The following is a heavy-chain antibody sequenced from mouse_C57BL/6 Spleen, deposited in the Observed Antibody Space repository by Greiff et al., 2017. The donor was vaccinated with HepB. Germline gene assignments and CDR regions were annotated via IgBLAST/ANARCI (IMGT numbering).Heavy chain of an antibody. CDR2: IHPNSGST. V-gene: IGHV1-64*01. CDR1: GYTFTSYW. CDR3: ARNDYDFDY. J-gene: IGHJ2*01. D-gene: IGHD2-4*01. Sequence: VQLQQPGAELVKPGASVKLSCKASGYTFTSYWMHWVKQRPGQGLEWIGMIHPNSGSTNYNEKFKSKDTLTVDKSSSTAYMQLSSLTSEDSAVYYCARNDYDFDYWGQGTTLTVSS.